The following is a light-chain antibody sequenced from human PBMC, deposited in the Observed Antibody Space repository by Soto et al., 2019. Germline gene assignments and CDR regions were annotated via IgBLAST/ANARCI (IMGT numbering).Light chain of an antibody. CDR3: SSYTSSSPVV. CDR1: SSEVGGYNY. Sequence: QSALPQPASVSGSPGPSITISCTGTSSEVGGYNYVSWYQQHPGKAPKLMIYDVSNRPSGVSNRFSGSKSGNTASLTISGLQAEDEADYYCSSYTSSSPVVFCGGTQLTVL. J-gene: IGLJ2*01. CDR2: DVS. V-gene: IGLV2-14*01.